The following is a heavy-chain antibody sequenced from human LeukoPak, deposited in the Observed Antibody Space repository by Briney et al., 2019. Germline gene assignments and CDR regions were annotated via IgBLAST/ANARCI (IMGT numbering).Heavy chain of an antibody. V-gene: IGHV5-51*01. D-gene: IGHD3-10*01. CDR2: IYPGESDN. J-gene: IGHJ4*02. CDR3: ARHPYYYGSGSYLGYRVDY. Sequence: GASLKISCKGSGYRFTSYWIGWGRRMPGKGLEWMGIIYPGESDNRYSPTFQGEVTISADKPTSTAYLQWSSLKASDTAMYYCARHPYYYGSGSYLGYRVDYWGQGTLVTVSS. CDR1: GYRFTSYW.